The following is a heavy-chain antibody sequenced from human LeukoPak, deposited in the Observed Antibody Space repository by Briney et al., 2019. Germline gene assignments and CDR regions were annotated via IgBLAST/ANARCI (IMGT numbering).Heavy chain of an antibody. Sequence: GGSLRLSCAASGFTFSRYCMTWVRQAPGKGLEWVAEIIQDGSATYYIDSVRGRSTISRDNAKNSLYLQMNNLRGEDTAVYYCATSDYHDSGRGGVSPSNYWGQGTLVTVSS. CDR1: GFTFSRYC. D-gene: IGHD3-10*01. CDR3: ATSDYHDSGRGGVSPSNY. J-gene: IGHJ4*02. CDR2: IIQDGSAT. V-gene: IGHV3-7*01.